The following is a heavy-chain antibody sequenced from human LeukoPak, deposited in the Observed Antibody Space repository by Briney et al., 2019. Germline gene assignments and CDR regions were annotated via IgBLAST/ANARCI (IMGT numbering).Heavy chain of an antibody. Sequence: GGSLRLFCAASGFTFSSYEMNWVRQAPGKGREWVSYISSSGSTIYYADSVKGRFTISRDNAKNSLYLQMNSLRAEETAVYYCARVRGNGATIISWGQGTLVTVSS. CDR3: ARVRGNGATIIS. CDR1: GFTFSSYE. V-gene: IGHV3-48*03. D-gene: IGHD5-12*01. J-gene: IGHJ5*02. CDR2: ISSSGSTI.